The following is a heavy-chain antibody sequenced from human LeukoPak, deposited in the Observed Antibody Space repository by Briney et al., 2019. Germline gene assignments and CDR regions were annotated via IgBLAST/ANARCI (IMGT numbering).Heavy chain of an antibody. CDR2: ISAYNGNT. V-gene: IGHV1-18*01. J-gene: IGHJ3*02. CDR1: GYTFSSFT. CDR3: ARGPDAFDI. Sequence: ASVKVSCKVSGYTFSSFTTSGVRQTPEERVEWRGWISAYNGNTNYAQKLQGRVTMTTDTSTSTAYMELRSLRSDDTAVYYCARGPDAFDIWGQGTMVTVSS.